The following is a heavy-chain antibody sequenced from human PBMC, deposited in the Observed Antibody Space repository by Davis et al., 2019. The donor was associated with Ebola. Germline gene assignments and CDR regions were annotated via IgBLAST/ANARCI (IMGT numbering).Heavy chain of an antibody. CDR1: GYTFTSYY. D-gene: IGHD6-19*01. Sequence: ASVKVSCKASGYTFTSYYMHWVRQAPGQGLEWMGIINPSGGSTSYAQKFQGRVTMTRDTSTSTVYMELSSLRSEDTAVYYCASAPTRIAGAVLGGGGFDYWGQGTLVTVSS. CDR2: INPSGGST. CDR3: ASAPTRIAGAVLGGGGFDY. V-gene: IGHV1-46*01. J-gene: IGHJ4*02.